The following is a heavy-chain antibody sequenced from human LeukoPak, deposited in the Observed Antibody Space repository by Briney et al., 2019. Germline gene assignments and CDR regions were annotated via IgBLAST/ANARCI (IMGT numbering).Heavy chain of an antibody. V-gene: IGHV1-69*06. CDR3: AREKNILTGYTFFDY. D-gene: IGHD3-9*01. CDR1: GGTFSSYA. CDR2: IIPIFGTA. Sequence: ASVKVSCKASGGTFSSYAISWVRQAPGQGLEWMGGIIPIFGTANYAQKFQGRVTITANKSTSTAYMELSSLRSEDTAVYYCAREKNILTGYTFFDYWGQGTLVTVSS. J-gene: IGHJ4*02.